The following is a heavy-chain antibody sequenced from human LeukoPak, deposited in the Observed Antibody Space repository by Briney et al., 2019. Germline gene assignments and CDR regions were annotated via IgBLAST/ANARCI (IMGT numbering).Heavy chain of an antibody. CDR2: TNSDSGYT. CDR3: ARNFDMKGFDP. J-gene: IGHJ5*02. CDR1: GYTFTGYY. Sequence: ASVKVSCKASGYTFTGYYMNWVRQAPGQGLEWMGWTNSDSGYTKYAQKFQGRVTMTRDTSITTVYMDLTRLTSDDTAVYYCARNFDMKGFDPWGQGTLVTVSS. V-gene: IGHV1-2*02. D-gene: IGHD3-9*01.